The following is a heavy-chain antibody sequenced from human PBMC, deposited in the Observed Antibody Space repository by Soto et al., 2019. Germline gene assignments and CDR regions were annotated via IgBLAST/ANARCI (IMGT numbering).Heavy chain of an antibody. D-gene: IGHD3-10*01. CDR2: IYYNGNT. J-gene: IGHJ4*02. V-gene: IGHV4-31*02. CDR3: RGGGSGGYFFDS. Sequence: WTWIRQHPGRGLEWIGYIYYNGNTHYNPSLKSRLTISRDASNNQFSLKLTSVTAADTAVYSFRGGGSGGYFFDSWARG.